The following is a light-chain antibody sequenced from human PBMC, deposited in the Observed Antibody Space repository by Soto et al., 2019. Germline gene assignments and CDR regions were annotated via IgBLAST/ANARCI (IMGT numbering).Light chain of an antibody. CDR3: QQYDSWPMT. J-gene: IGKJ5*01. CDR1: ETVATN. V-gene: IGKV3-15*01. Sequence: EVVMTQSPATLSVSPGERATLSCRASETVATNLAWYQQKPGQAPRLLISGASTRAAGISDRFRGSGSGTEFTLTISSLRSEDSAVYYCQQYDSWPMTFGQGTRLEIK. CDR2: GAS.